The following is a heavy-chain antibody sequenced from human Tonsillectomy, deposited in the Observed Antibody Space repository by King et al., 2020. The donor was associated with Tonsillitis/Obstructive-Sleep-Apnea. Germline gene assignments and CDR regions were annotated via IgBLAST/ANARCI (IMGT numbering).Heavy chain of an antibody. CDR3: ARDPVLGTGDSYFDY. V-gene: IGHV4-59*01. CDR1: GGSISSYY. D-gene: IGHD7-27*01. CDR2: IDYSGST. Sequence: VQLQESGPGLVKPSETLSLTCTVSGGSISSYYWSWIRPAPGKGLEWIGYIDYSGSTNYNPSLKSRVTISVDTSKNQFSLKLSSVTAADTAVYYCARDPVLGTGDSYFDYWGQGTLLTVSS. J-gene: IGHJ4*02.